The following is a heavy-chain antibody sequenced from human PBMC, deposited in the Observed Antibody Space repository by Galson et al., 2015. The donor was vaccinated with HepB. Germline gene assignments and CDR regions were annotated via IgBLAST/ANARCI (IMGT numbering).Heavy chain of an antibody. D-gene: IGHD6-19*01. CDR1: GFTFRSYG. CDR3: ARDPSGWSFDY. CDR2: IWYDASRK. Sequence: SLRLSCAASGFTFRSYGMNWVRQAPGKGLEWVAIIWYDASRKYYADSVKDRFTISRDNIKNTLYLQMNSLRAEDTAVYYCARDPSGWSFDYWGQGTLITVSS. V-gene: IGHV3-33*01. J-gene: IGHJ4*02.